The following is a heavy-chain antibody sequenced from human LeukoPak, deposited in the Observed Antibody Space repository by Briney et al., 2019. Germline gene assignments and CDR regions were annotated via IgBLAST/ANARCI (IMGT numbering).Heavy chain of an antibody. CDR1: GFTFSSYG. J-gene: IGHJ4*02. V-gene: IGHV3-30*02. D-gene: IGHD3-10*01. CDR3: ARQLLWFGELFGGSGFDY. Sequence: GGSLRLSCAASGFTFSSYGMHWVRQAPGKGLEGVAFIRYDGSNKYYADSVKGRFTISRDNSKNTLFLQMNSLRAEDTAVYYCARQLLWFGELFGGSGFDYWGQGTLVTVSS. CDR2: IRYDGSNK.